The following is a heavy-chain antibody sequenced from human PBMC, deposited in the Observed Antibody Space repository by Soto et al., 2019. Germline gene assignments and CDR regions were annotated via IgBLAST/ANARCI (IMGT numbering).Heavy chain of an antibody. CDR2: INPNSGGT. V-gene: IGHV1-2*04. CDR3: ARGLRYFVWLFRSGGMDV. CDR1: GYTFTGYY. Sequence: QVQLVQSGAEVKKPGDSVKVSCKASGYTFTGYYTHWVRQAPGQGLEWMGWINPNSGGTNYAQKFQGWVTMTRDTSISTAYMELSRLRSDDTAVYYCARGLRYFVWLFRSGGMDVWGQGTTVTVSS. J-gene: IGHJ6*02. D-gene: IGHD3-9*01.